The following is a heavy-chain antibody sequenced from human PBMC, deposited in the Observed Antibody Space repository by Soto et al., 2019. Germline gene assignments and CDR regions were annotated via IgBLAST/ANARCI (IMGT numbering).Heavy chain of an antibody. Sequence: PSETLSLTCTVSGGSISSYYWSWIRQPPGKGLEWIGYIYYSGSTNYNPSLKSRVTISVDTSKNQFSLKLSSVTAADTAVYYCARGHYYDSSGYSRDNWFDPWGQGTLVTSPQ. CDR3: ARGHYYDSSGYSRDNWFDP. J-gene: IGHJ5*02. V-gene: IGHV4-59*01. CDR2: IYYSGST. D-gene: IGHD3-22*01. CDR1: GGSISSYY.